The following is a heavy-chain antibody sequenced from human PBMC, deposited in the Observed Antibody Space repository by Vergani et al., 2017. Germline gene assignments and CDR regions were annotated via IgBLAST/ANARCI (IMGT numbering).Heavy chain of an antibody. J-gene: IGHJ4*02. V-gene: IGHV1-69*01. CDR3: ARDYHGTVY. CDR1: GGTFSSYA. CDR2: IIPIFGTT. D-gene: IGHD1-26*01. Sequence: QVQLVQSGAEVKKPGSSVKVSCKTSGGTFSSYAVSWVRQAPGQGLEWMGGIIPIFGTTNYTQKFQGRVTITADESATTAYMELISLRSDDTAIYYCARDYHGTVYWGKGTQVTVSS.